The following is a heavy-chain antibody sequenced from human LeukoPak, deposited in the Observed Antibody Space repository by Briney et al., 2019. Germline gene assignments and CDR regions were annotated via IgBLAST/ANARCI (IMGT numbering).Heavy chain of an antibody. CDR2: FDPEDGET. CDR3: ATVTGYSGGWRLDY. CDR1: GYTLSELS. D-gene: IGHD6-19*01. J-gene: IGHJ4*02. V-gene: IGHV1-24*01. Sequence: ASVKVSCKVSGYTLSELSMHWVRQAPGKGLEWMGGFDPEDGETIYAQKFQGRVTLTEDTSTDTAYMELSSLTSEDTAVYYCATVTGYSGGWRLDYWGQGTLVTVSS.